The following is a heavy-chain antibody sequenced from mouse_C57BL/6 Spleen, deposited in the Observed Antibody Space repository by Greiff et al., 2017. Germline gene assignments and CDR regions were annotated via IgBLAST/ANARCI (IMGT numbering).Heavy chain of an antibody. J-gene: IGHJ3*01. CDR2: IDPSDSYT. CDR3: ARGDDSFAY. D-gene: IGHD2-4*01. V-gene: IGHV1-69*01. Sequence: QVQLKQPGAELVMPGASVKLSCKASGYTFTSYWMHWVKQRPGQGLEWIGEIDPSDSYTNYNQKLKGKSTLTVDKSSSTAYMQLSSLTSEDSAVYYCARGDDSFAYWGQGTLVTVSA. CDR1: GYTFTSYW.